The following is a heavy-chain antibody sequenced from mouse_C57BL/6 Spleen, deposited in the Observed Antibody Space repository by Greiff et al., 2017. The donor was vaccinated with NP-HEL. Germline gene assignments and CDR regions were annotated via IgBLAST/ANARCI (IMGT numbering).Heavy chain of an antibody. J-gene: IGHJ4*01. CDR3: ARGGYYGSAYYAMDY. CDR2: INPSNGGT. CDR1: GYTFTSYW. V-gene: IGHV1-53*01. Sequence: QVQLQQPGTELVKPGASVKLSCKASGYTFTSYWMHWVKQRPGQGLEWIGNINPSNGGTNYNEKFKSKATLTVDKSSSTAYMQLSSLTSEDSAVYYCARGGYYGSAYYAMDYWGQGTSVTVSS. D-gene: IGHD1-1*01.